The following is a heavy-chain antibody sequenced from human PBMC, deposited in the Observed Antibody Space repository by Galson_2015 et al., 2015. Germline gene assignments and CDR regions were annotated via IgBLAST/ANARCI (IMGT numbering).Heavy chain of an antibody. Sequence: SLRLSCAASGFTFSPFGMDWVRQAPGKGLEWVAIISYDGANRYYADSVKGRFTISKDNSKNTLYLQMNSLRAEDTAVYYCAKDGTDTRRLADYFDYWGQGTRVTDSS. CDR3: AKDGTDTRRLADYFDY. CDR2: ISYDGANR. J-gene: IGHJ4*02. CDR1: GFTFSPFG. D-gene: IGHD1-14*01. V-gene: IGHV3-30*18.